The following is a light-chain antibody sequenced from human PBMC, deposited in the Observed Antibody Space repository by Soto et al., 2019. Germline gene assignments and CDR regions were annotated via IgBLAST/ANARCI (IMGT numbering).Light chain of an antibody. CDR3: LQDYNFPLT. CDR1: QDIGND. CDR2: AAS. Sequence: AIQMTQSPSSVSASLGDRVTITCRASQDIGNDLAWYQQRPGQAPKHLIYAASSLQSGLPSRFSGGGSGTDFTLTINNLQPGDIATYYCLQDYNFPLTFGGGTKVEIK. J-gene: IGKJ4*01. V-gene: IGKV1-6*01.